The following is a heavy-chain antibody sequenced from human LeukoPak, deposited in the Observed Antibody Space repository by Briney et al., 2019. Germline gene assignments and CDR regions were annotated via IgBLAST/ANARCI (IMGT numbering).Heavy chain of an antibody. CDR1: GYTFTSYA. V-gene: IGHV1-3*01. J-gene: IGHJ4*02. CDR2: INAGNGNT. CDR3: ARVFGRGYYGSGSYGDY. D-gene: IGHD3-10*01. Sequence: ASVEVSCKASGYTFTSYAMHWVRQAPGQRLEWMGWINAGNGNTKYSQKFQGRVTITRDTSASTAYMELSSLRSEDTAVYYCARVFGRGYYGSGSYGDYWGQGTLVTVSS.